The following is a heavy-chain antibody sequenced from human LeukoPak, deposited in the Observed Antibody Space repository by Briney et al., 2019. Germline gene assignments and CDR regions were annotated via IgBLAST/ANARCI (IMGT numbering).Heavy chain of an antibody. CDR2: INPNSGGT. Sequence: ASVKVSCKASGYTFTGYYMHWVRQAPGQGLERMGWINPNSGGTNYAQKFQGRVTMTRDTSISTAYMELSRLRSDDTAVYYCARDRRGTGNSFDYWGQGTLVTVSS. V-gene: IGHV1-2*02. J-gene: IGHJ4*02. CDR1: GYTFTGYY. D-gene: IGHD2-8*02. CDR3: ARDRRGTGNSFDY.